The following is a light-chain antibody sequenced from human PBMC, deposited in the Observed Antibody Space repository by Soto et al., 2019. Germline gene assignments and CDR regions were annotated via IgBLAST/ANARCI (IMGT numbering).Light chain of an antibody. CDR1: QSVSSYS. CDR2: GTS. V-gene: IGKV3-20*01. CDR3: QHYGSSWT. Sequence: ENVLTQSPGTLSLSPGERATLSCRASQSVSSYSLAWYQQKPGQAPRLVMYGTSNRATGIPDRFSGSGSGTDFTLTISRLEPEDFAVYYCQHYGSSWTFGQGTKV. J-gene: IGKJ1*01.